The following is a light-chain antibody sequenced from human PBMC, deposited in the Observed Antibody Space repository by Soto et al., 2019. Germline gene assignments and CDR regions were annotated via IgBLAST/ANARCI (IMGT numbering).Light chain of an antibody. CDR3: QQYDNLP. V-gene: IGKV1-33*01. J-gene: IGKJ4*01. CDR1: QDISNY. CDR2: DAS. Sequence: DIQMTQSPSSLSASVGDRVTITCQASQDISNYLNWYQQKPGKAPKLLTYDASNLETGVPSRFSGSGSGTDFTFTISRLQPEDIATYYCQQYDNLPFGGGTKVEIK.